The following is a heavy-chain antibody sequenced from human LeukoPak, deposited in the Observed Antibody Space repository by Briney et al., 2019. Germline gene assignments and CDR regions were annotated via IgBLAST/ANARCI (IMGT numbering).Heavy chain of an antibody. D-gene: IGHD2-15*01. CDR3: ARINGYCRGGSCRYFDY. V-gene: IGHV2-26*01. CDR1: GFSLSNARMG. Sequence: ESGPTLVNPTETLTLTCTVSGFSLSNARMGVSWIRQPPGKALEWLAHIFSNDEKSYSTSLKSRLTISQDTSKSQVVLTMTNMDPVDTATYYCARINGYCRGGSCRYFDYWGQGTLVTVSS. CDR2: IFSNDEK. J-gene: IGHJ4*02.